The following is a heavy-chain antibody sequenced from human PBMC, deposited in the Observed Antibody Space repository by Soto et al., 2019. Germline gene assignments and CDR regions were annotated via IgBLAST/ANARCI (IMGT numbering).Heavy chain of an antibody. J-gene: IGHJ4*02. CDR2: ISYDGSNK. Sequence: QVQLVESEGGVVQPGRSLRLSCAASGFTFSSYGMHWVRQAPGKGLEWVAVISYDGSNKYYADSVKGRFTISRDNSKNTLYLQMNSLRAEDTAVYYCAKGLGQWLVRGGNYWGQGTLVTVSS. V-gene: IGHV3-30*18. CDR1: GFTFSSYG. CDR3: AKGLGQWLVRGGNY. D-gene: IGHD6-19*01.